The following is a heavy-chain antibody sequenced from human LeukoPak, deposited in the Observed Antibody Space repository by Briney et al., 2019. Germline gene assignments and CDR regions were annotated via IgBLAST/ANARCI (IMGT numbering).Heavy chain of an antibody. J-gene: IGHJ4*02. CDR2: IYYSGST. D-gene: IGHD3-10*01. CDR1: GGSFSGYY. CDR3: ARVNDYYGSGSYYEGYYFDY. V-gene: IGHV4-31*11. Sequence: SETLSLTCAVYGGSFSGYYWSWIRQHPGKGLEWIGYIYYSGSTYYNPSLKSRVTISVDTSKNQFSLKLSSVTAADTAVYYCARVNDYYGSGSYYEGYYFDYWGQGTLVTVSS.